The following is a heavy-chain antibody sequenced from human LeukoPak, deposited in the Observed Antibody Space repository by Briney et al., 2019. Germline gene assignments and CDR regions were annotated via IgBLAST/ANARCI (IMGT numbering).Heavy chain of an antibody. J-gene: IGHJ4*02. CDR3: ARDHHYYDSSGYYGE. CDR2: INPNSGGT. Sequence: ASVKVCCKASGYTFTGYYMHWVRQAPGQGLAWMGWINPNSGGTNYAQKFRGRVTMTRDTSISTAYMELSRLRSDDTAVYYCARDHHYYDSSGYYGEWGQGTLVTVSS. V-gene: IGHV1-2*02. CDR1: GYTFTGYY. D-gene: IGHD3-22*01.